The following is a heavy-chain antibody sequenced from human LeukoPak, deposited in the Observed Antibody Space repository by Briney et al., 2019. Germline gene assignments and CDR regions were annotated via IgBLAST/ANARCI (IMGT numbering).Heavy chain of an antibody. CDR3: AKDIDYGDTGGAFDI. J-gene: IGHJ3*02. CDR1: GFTFDDYA. Sequence: GGSLRLSCAASGFTFDDYAMHWVRQAPGKGLEWVSGISWNSGSIGYADSVKGRFTISRDNAKNSLYLQMNSLRAEDTALYYCAKDIDYGDTGGAFDIWGQGTMVTVSS. CDR2: ISWNSGSI. V-gene: IGHV3-9*01. D-gene: IGHD4-17*01.